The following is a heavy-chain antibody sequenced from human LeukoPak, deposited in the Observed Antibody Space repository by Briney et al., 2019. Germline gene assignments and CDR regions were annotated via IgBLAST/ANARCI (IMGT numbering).Heavy chain of an antibody. CDR1: GFAFSSYA. D-gene: IGHD2-2*01. J-gene: IGHJ4*02. CDR2: ISGSGGST. CDR3: AKWKMGGYCSSNSCYGDFDY. V-gene: IGHV3-23*01. Sequence: PGGSLRLSCAASGFAFSSYAMTWVRQALGKGLEWVSAISGSGGSTYYADSVKGRFTISRDNSKNTLYLQVNNLRAEDTAVYYCAKWKMGGYCSSNSCYGDFDYWGQGTLVTVSS.